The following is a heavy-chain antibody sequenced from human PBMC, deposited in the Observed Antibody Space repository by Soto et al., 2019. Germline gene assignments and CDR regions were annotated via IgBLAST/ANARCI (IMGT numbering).Heavy chain of an antibody. CDR3: ARAPPLLLWFGPEGSGGYFDY. Sequence: GGSLRLSCAASGFTFSSYAMHWVRQAPGKGLEWVAVISYDGSNKYYADSVKGRFTISRDNSKNTLYLQMNSLRAEDTAVYYCARAPPLLLWFGPEGSGGYFDYWGQGTLVTVSS. V-gene: IGHV3-30-3*01. CDR2: ISYDGSNK. D-gene: IGHD3-10*01. CDR1: GFTFSSYA. J-gene: IGHJ4*02.